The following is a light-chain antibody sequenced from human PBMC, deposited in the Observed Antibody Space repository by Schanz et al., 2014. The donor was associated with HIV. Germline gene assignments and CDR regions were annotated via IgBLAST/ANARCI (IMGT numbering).Light chain of an antibody. J-gene: IGLJ2*01. Sequence: QSALTQPASVSGSPGQSITISCTGTSADVGAYKSVSWYQQLPGTAPKLLMYSNDQRPSGVPDRFSGSKSGTSASLAISGLQADDEADYYCSSYTSSNTVVFGGGTKLTVL. CDR1: SADVGAYKS. CDR3: SSYTSSNTVV. CDR2: SND. V-gene: IGLV2-14*03.